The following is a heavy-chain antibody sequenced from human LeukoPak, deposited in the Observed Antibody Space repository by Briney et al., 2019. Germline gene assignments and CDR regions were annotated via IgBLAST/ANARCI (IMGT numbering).Heavy chain of an antibody. J-gene: IGHJ4*02. D-gene: IGHD2-15*01. Sequence: GRSLRLSCAASGFTFSSYGMHWVRQAPGKGLEWVAVIWYDGSNKYYADSVKGRFTISRDNAKNTLYLQMNSLRAEDTAVYYCARGISYCSGGSCFGYWGQGTLVTVSS. V-gene: IGHV3-33*03. CDR1: GFTFSSYG. CDR2: IWYDGSNK. CDR3: ARGISYCSGGSCFGY.